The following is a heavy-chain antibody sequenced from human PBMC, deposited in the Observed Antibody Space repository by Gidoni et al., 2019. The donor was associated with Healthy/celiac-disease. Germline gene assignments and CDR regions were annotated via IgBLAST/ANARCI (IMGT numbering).Heavy chain of an antibody. CDR1: GGTFSSYA. CDR2: IIPILGIA. V-gene: IGHV1-69*04. J-gene: IGHJ6*02. D-gene: IGHD6-13*01. Sequence: QVQLVQSGAEVTKPGSSVKVSCKASGGTFSSYAISWVRQAPGQGLEWMGRIIPILGIANDAQKCQGRVTITADKSTSTAYMELSSLRAEDTAVYYCARSVSIAAAGGMDVWGQGTTVTVSS. CDR3: ARSVSIAAAGGMDV.